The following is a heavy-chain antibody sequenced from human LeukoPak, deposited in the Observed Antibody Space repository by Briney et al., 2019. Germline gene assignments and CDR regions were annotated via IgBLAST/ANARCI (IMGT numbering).Heavy chain of an antibody. CDR2: ISGSDSST. J-gene: IGHJ4*02. CDR1: RFTFSRFT. D-gene: IGHD4-23*01. Sequence: PGGSLRLSCAASRFTFSRFTINWVRQAPGKGLEWVSGISGSDSSTYYADSVKGRFTISRDNSKNTLYLQMNSLRAEDTAVYYCAKGGGWLYYFDYWGQGTLVTVSS. V-gene: IGHV3-23*01. CDR3: AKGGGWLYYFDY.